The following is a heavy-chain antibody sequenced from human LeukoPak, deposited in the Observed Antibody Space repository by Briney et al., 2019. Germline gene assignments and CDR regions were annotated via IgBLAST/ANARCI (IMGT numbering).Heavy chain of an antibody. CDR3: ARGVVSDNWFDP. CDR2: IIPIFGTT. CDR1: GGTFSSYA. V-gene: IGHV1-69*05. J-gene: IGHJ5*02. D-gene: IGHD3-3*01. Sequence: GASVKASCKASGGTFSSYALSWVRQAPGQGLEWMGGIIPIFGTTNYAQKFQGRVTITTDESTSTAYMELSSLTSEDTAVYYCARGVVSDNWFDPWGQGTLVTVSS.